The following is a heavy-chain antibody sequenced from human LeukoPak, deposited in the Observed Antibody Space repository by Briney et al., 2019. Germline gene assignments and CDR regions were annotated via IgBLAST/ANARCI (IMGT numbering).Heavy chain of an antibody. CDR3: ARASERGYYGSGSYYKISENWFDP. Sequence: PSETLSLTCTVSGGSISSHYWSWIRQPPGKGLEWIGYIYYSGSTNYNPSLKSRVTISVDTSKNQFSLKLSSVTAADTAVYYCARASERGYYGSGSYYKISENWFDPWGQGTLVTVSS. D-gene: IGHD3-10*01. V-gene: IGHV4-59*11. CDR2: IYYSGST. CDR1: GGSISSHY. J-gene: IGHJ5*02.